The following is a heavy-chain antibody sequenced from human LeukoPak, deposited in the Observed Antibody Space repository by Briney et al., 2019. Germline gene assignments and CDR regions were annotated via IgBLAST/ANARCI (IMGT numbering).Heavy chain of an antibody. V-gene: IGHV4-30-4*08. Sequence: SQTLSLTCTVSGGSISSGVYYWSWIRQHPGKGLEWIGYIYYSGSTYYNPSLKSRVTISVDTSKNQFSLKLSSVTAADTAVYYCARLEPVRDRPERDFGYWGQGTLVTVSS. D-gene: IGHD4-17*01. CDR2: IYYSGST. CDR3: ARLEPVRDRPERDFGY. CDR1: GGSISSGVYY. J-gene: IGHJ4*02.